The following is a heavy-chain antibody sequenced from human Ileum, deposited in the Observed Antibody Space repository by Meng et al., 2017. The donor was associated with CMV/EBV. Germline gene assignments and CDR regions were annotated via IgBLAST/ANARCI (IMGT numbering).Heavy chain of an antibody. CDR3: ASYIPGGSGQGY. Sequence: SEPLSLTCTVSGDSTRGHHWSWTRKSPGKGLEWIGSTWDRRPTRYNPSLTSRVTISMDTPKNQFSLKLNSVTAADTAVYYCASYIPGGSGQGYWGQGMLVTGSS. CDR1: GDSTRGHH. D-gene: IGHD4-11*01. V-gene: IGHV4-59*11. CDR2: TWDRRPT. J-gene: IGHJ4*02.